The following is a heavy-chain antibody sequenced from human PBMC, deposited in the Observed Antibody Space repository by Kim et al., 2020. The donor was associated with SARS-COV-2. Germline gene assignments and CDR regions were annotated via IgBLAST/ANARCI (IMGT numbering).Heavy chain of an antibody. CDR2: IYYSGIT. V-gene: IGHV4-39*01. Sequence: SETLSLTCTVSGDSISSSSYYWGWIRQPPGKGLEWIGSIYYSGITYYNPSLKSRVTISVDTSKNQFSLKLSSVTAADTAVYYCSSGYDYSYWGQGTLVTVSS. CDR1: GDSISSSSYY. CDR3: SSGYDYSY. J-gene: IGHJ4*02. D-gene: IGHD5-12*01.